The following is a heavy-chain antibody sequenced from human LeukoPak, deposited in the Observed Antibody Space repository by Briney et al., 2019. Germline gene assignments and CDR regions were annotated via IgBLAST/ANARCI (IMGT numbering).Heavy chain of an antibody. V-gene: IGHV3-21*04. CDR3: ARTAMGDYVRFPNDY. J-gene: IGHJ4*02. CDR1: GFAFNSYT. CDR2: ITSRSSHI. D-gene: IGHD4-17*01. Sequence: GESLRLSCEASGFAFNSYTIRWVRQAPGKGLESVAAITSRSSHIYIADSVKGRFTISRDNAKNSLFLQMSSLRVEDTALYYCARTAMGDYVRFPNDYWGQGTLVTVSS.